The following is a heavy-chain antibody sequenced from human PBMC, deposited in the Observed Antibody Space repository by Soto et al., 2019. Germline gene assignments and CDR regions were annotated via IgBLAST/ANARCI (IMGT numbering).Heavy chain of an antibody. V-gene: IGHV4-31*03. CDR3: ASRRIVATKEIDY. D-gene: IGHD5-12*01. CDR2: IYYSGSA. Sequence: SETLSLTCTVSGGSISSGGYWTWIRQHPGKGLEWIGYIYYSGSAYYNPSLKSRVTISIDTSKNQFSLKLSSVTAADTAVYYCASRRIVATKEIDYWGQGTLVTVSS. CDR1: GGSISSGGY. J-gene: IGHJ4*02.